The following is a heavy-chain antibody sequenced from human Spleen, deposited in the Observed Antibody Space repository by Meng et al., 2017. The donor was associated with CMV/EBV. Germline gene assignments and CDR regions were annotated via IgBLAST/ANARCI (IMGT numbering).Heavy chain of an antibody. Sequence: GGSLRLSCKGSGYSFTSYWIGWVRQMPGKGLEWMGIIYPGDSDTRYSPSFQGQVTISADKSISTAYLQWSSLKASDTAMYYCARLLRGYDFWSGYYTGQAFDIWGRGTMVTVSS. J-gene: IGHJ3*02. D-gene: IGHD3-3*01. CDR1: GYSFTSYW. CDR2: IYPGDSDT. CDR3: ARLLRGYDFWSGYYTGQAFDI. V-gene: IGHV5-51*01.